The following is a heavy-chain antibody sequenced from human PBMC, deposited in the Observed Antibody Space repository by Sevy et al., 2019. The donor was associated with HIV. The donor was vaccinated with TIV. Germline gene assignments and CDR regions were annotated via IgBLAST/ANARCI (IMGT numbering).Heavy chain of an antibody. Sequence: GGSLRLSCAASGFTFSSYAMHWVRQAPGKGLEWVAVISYDGSNKYYADSVKGRFTISRDNSKNTLYLKMNSLRAEDTAVYYCARGGYYYDSSGYYYPAPIDYWGQGTLVTVSS. CDR2: ISYDGSNK. CDR3: ARGGYYYDSSGYYYPAPIDY. CDR1: GFTFSSYA. V-gene: IGHV3-30*04. J-gene: IGHJ4*02. D-gene: IGHD3-22*01.